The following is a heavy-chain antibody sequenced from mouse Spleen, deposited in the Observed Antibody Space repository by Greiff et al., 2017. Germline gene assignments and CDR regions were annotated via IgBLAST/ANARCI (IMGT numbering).Heavy chain of an antibody. CDR1: GFTFSSYA. V-gene: IGHV5-9-3*01. CDR3: ARATGTVFFDY. J-gene: IGHJ2*01. CDR2: ISSGGSYT. D-gene: IGHD4-1*01. Sequence: EVKVEESGGGLVKPGGSLKLSCAASGFTFSSYAMSWVRQTPEKRLEWVVTISSGGSYTYYPDSVKGRFTISRDNAKNTLYLQMSSLRSEDTAMYYCARATGTVFFDYWGQGTTLTVSS.